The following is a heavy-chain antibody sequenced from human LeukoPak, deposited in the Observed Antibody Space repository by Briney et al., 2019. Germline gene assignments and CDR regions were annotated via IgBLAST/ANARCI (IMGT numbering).Heavy chain of an antibody. D-gene: IGHD3-3*01. Sequence: ASVKVSCKASGGTFSSYAISWVRQAPGQGLEWMGGIIPIFGTANYAQKFQGRVTITADESTSTAYMELSSLRSEDTAVYYCARSLRFLEWLVGFDPWGQGTLVTVSS. CDR3: ARSLRFLEWLVGFDP. J-gene: IGHJ5*02. CDR1: GGTFSSYA. CDR2: IIPIFGTA. V-gene: IGHV1-69*13.